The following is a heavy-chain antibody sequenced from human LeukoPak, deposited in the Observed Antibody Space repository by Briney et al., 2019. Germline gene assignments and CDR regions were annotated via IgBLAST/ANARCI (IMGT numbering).Heavy chain of an antibody. D-gene: IGHD2-15*01. CDR2: ISAYSGNT. J-gene: IGHJ4*02. V-gene: IGHV1-18*01. Sequence: ASVKVSCKASGYTFTSYSISWVRQAPGQGLEWMGWISAYSGNTNYAQKLQGRVTMTTDTSTSTAYMELRSLRSDDTAVYYCARVSSDIVVVVAATARDFDYWGQGTLVTVSS. CDR1: GYTFTSYS. CDR3: ARVSSDIVVVVAATARDFDY.